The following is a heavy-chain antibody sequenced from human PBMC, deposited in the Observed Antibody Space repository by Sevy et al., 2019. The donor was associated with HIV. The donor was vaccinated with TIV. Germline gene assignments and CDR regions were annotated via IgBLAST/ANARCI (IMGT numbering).Heavy chain of an antibody. D-gene: IGHD4-17*01. CDR1: GFTFSTYG. J-gene: IGHJ4*02. Sequence: GGSLRLSCAASGFTFSTYGMHWLRQAPGKGLEWVALIWFDGSNTYYADSVKGRFTISRDIAKNTLHLQMNSLRAEDTAVYYCARDLEFYDYGDYGPAFMPDYWGQGTLVTVSS. V-gene: IGHV3-33*01. CDR2: IWFDGSNT. CDR3: ARDLEFYDYGDYGPAFMPDY.